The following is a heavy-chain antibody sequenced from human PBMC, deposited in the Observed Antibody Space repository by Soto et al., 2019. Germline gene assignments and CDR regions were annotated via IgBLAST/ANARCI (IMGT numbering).Heavy chain of an antibody. D-gene: IGHD6-13*01. V-gene: IGHV3-21*01. J-gene: IGHJ6*02. CDR3: ARDRLEADFPYGMDV. Sequence: GGSLRLSCAASGFTFSNVWLSWVRQGPGRGLEWVSSISSSSSYIYYADSVKGRFTISRDNAKNSLYLQMNSLRAEDTAVYYCARDRLEADFPYGMDVWGQGTTVTVSS. CDR1: GFTFSNVW. CDR2: ISSSSSYI.